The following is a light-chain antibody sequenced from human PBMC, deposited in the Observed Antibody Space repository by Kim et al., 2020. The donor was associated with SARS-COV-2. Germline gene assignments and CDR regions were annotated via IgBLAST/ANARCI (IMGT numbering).Light chain of an antibody. CDR1: QGMSSA. CDR2: GDS. J-gene: IGKJ4*01. V-gene: IGKV1-13*02. CDR3: QHFHSYPLS. Sequence: ALQLTQSPSSLPASVGDRVTITCRASQGMSSALAWYQQKPGKPPKLLIYGDSTLESGVPSRFSGTRSGTDFTLTISSLQPEDFATYYCQHFHSYPLSFGAGTKVDIK.